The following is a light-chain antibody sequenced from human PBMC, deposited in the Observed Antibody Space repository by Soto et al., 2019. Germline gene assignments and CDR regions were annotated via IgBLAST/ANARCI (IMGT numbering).Light chain of an antibody. J-gene: IGKJ3*01. CDR1: QSVSSN. CDR2: GAS. V-gene: IGKV3-15*01. CDR3: RRYNNWPFT. Sequence: EIVMTQSPATLSVSPGERATLSCRASQSVSSNLAWYQQKPGQAPRLLIYGASTRATGIPARFSGSGSGTGFTLTISSLQSGDFAVYYCRRYNNWPFTFGHPAKVDIK.